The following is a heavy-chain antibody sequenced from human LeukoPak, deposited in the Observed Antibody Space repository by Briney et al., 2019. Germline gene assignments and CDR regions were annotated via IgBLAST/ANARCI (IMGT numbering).Heavy chain of an antibody. CDR2: INPNSGGT. J-gene: IGHJ4*02. CDR3: ARAGRSSRGAHFDY. V-gene: IGHV1-2*02. Sequence: ASVKVSCKASGYTFTGCYMHWVRQAPGQGLEWMGWINPNSGGTNYAQKFQGRVTMTRDTSISTAYMELSRLRSDDTAVYYCARAGRSSRGAHFDYWGQGTLVTVSS. CDR1: GYTFTGCY. D-gene: IGHD3-10*01.